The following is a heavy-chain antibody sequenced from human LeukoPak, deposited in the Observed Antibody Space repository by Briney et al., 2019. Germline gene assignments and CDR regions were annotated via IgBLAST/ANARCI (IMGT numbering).Heavy chain of an antibody. D-gene: IGHD3-10*01. CDR3: ARDRVLLWFGEFRHYYFDY. V-gene: IGHV1-18*01. CDR2: ISAYNGNT. Sequence: ASVKVSCKASGYTFTSYGISWVRQAPGQGLEWMGWISAYNGNTNYAQKLQGRVTMTTDTSTSTAYMELRSLRSDDTAVYYCARDRVLLWFGEFRHYYFDYWGQGTLVTVSS. CDR1: GYTFTSYG. J-gene: IGHJ4*02.